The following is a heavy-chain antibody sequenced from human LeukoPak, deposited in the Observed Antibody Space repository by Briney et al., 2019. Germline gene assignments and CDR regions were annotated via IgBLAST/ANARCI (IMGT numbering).Heavy chain of an antibody. V-gene: IGHV4-59*01. D-gene: IGHD4-23*01. CDR1: GGSISNYY. Sequence: SGTLSLTCTVSGGSISNYYWSWIPQPPGKGLEWIAYVYYAGSTNFNPSLSGRVTISVDTSSNQFSLKLRSVTAADTAVYYCARTTHGGSLDSWGQGILVTVSS. CDR3: ARTTHGGSLDS. J-gene: IGHJ4*02. CDR2: VYYAGST.